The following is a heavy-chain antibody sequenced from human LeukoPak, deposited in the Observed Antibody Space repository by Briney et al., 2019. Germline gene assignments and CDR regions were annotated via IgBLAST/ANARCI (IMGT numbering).Heavy chain of an antibody. V-gene: IGHV3-9*01. Sequence: GRSLRLSCAASGFTFDDYAMLWVRQAQGKGLEWVSGITCNSGSIDYVDSVKGRFTISRDNAKNSLYLQMNSLRAEDTALYYCAKERESYYFDYWGQGTLVTVSS. CDR2: ITCNSGSI. D-gene: IGHD3-16*02. J-gene: IGHJ4*02. CDR3: AKERESYYFDY. CDR1: GFTFDDYA.